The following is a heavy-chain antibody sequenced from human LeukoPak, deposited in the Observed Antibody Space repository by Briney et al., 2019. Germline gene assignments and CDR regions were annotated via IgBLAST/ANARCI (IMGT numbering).Heavy chain of an antibody. CDR2: INPSGGST. CDR3: ARSNRESGSFLHSDAFDI. Sequence: GASVKVSCKASGHSFTTYYMNWVRQAPGQGLEWMGIINPSGGSTSYAQKFQGRVTMTRDTSTNTVYMELSSLRSEDTAVYYCARSNRESGSFLHSDAFDIWGQGTMVTVSS. CDR1: GHSFTTYY. V-gene: IGHV1-46*01. D-gene: IGHD1-26*01. J-gene: IGHJ3*02.